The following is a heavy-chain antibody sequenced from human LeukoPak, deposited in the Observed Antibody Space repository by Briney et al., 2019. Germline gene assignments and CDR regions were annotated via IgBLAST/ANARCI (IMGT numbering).Heavy chain of an antibody. J-gene: IGHJ1*01. Sequence: GGSLRLSCAASGFTFSSYAMHWVRQAPGKGLEWVSSISSSSSYIYYADSVKGRFTISRDNAKNSLYLQMNSLRAEDTAVYYCASMIAVAGTRAEYFQHWGQGTLVTVSS. CDR1: GFTFSSYA. CDR2: ISSSSSYI. CDR3: ASMIAVAGTRAEYFQH. D-gene: IGHD6-19*01. V-gene: IGHV3-21*01.